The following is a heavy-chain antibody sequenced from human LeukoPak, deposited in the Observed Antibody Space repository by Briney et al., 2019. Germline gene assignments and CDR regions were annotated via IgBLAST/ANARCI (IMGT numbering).Heavy chain of an antibody. CDR2: IKSDGSSV. Sequence: PGGSLRLSCAASGFTFSSHWMHWVCQTPGKGLVWVSRIKSDGSSVDYADSVKGRFTFSRDNAKNTLYLQMNSLRAEDMAVYYCVRDGVGAPPFDYWGQGALVTVSS. J-gene: IGHJ4*02. D-gene: IGHD1-26*01. CDR1: GFTFSSHW. CDR3: VRDGVGAPPFDY. V-gene: IGHV3-74*01.